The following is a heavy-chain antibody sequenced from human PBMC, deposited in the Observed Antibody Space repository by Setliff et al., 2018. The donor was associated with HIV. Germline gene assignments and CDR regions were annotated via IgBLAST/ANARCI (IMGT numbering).Heavy chain of an antibody. CDR1: GFTFSTHA. CDR3: AKWGGMGATEPYYFDY. J-gene: IGHJ4*02. CDR2: IWFDGSKK. V-gene: IGHV3-30*02. D-gene: IGHD1-26*01. Sequence: GGSLRLSCAASGFTFSTHAMHWVRQAPGKGPEWVALIWFDGSKKYYADSVKGRFTISRDNSKNTLYLQMNSLRAEDTAVYYCAKWGGMGATEPYYFDYWGQGTLVTSPQ.